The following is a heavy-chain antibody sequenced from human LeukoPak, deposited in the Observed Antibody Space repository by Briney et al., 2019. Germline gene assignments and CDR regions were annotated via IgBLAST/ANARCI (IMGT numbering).Heavy chain of an antibody. D-gene: IGHD3-22*01. CDR1: GFTFSSYA. V-gene: IGHV3-23*01. J-gene: IGHJ4*02. Sequence: GGSLRLSCAASGFTFSSYAMSWVRQAPGKGLEWVSAISGSGGSTYYADSVKGRFTISRDNSKNTLYLQMNSLRAEDTAVYYCAKARRITMIVVVIKGGLDYWGQGTLVTASS. CDR2: ISGSGGST. CDR3: AKARRITMIVVVIKGGLDY.